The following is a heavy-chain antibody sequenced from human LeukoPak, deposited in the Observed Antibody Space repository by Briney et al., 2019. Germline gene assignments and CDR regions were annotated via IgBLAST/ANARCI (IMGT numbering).Heavy chain of an antibody. V-gene: IGHV3-9*01. J-gene: IGHJ3*02. CDR3: AKGIVATIRSDAFDI. D-gene: IGHD5-12*01. CDR2: IRWNSGSI. Sequence: GGSLTLLCAASGFPLDDYAMQGVRHAPGEGLEGVSGIRWNSGSIGYAESVKGRFNISRDNSKNTLYLQMNSLRAEDTAVYYCAKGIVATIRSDAFDIWGQGTLVTVSS. CDR1: GFPLDDYA.